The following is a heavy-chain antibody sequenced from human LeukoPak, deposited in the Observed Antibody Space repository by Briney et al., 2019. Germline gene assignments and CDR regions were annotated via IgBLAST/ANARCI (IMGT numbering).Heavy chain of an antibody. V-gene: IGHV3-53*01. CDR3: ASPSGSRGVFLDY. Sequence: GGSLRLSFASPGFTVSSNFMSWVRQAPGKGLEWVSIIYSGGSTSYADSVKGRFTISRDNSKNTLYLQMNSLRAEDTAVYYCASPSGSRGVFLDYWGQGTLVTVSS. D-gene: IGHD3-16*01. J-gene: IGHJ4*02. CDR2: IYSGGST. CDR1: GFTVSSNF.